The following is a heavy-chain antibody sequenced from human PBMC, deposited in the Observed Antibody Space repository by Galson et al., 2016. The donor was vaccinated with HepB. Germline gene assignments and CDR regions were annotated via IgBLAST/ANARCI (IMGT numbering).Heavy chain of an antibody. CDR1: GFTFSSYG. V-gene: IGHV3-30*18. Sequence: SLRLSCAASGFTFSSYGMHWVRQAPGKGLEWVAVISYDGSNKYYADSVKGRFTISRDNSKNTLYLQMNSLRAEDTAVYYCAKSGRDYGVDHFDYWGQGTLVTVSS. D-gene: IGHD4-17*01. CDR3: AKSGRDYGVDHFDY. CDR2: ISYDGSNK. J-gene: IGHJ4*02.